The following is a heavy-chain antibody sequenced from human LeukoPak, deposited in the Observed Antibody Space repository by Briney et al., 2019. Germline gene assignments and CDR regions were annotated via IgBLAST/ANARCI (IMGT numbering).Heavy chain of an antibody. CDR2: IYYSGST. V-gene: IGHV4-31*03. Sequence: SETLSLTCTVSGGSISSGGYYWSWIRQHPGTGLEWIGYIYYSGSTYYNPSLKSRVTISVDTSKNQFSLKLSSVTAADTAVYYCAGGGSSSPDYWGQGTLITVSS. CDR3: AGGGSSSPDY. J-gene: IGHJ4*02. CDR1: GGSISSGGYY. D-gene: IGHD6-6*01.